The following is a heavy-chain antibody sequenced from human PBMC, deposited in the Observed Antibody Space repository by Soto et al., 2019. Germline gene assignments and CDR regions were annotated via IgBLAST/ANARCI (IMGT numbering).Heavy chain of an antibody. D-gene: IGHD6-25*01. V-gene: IGHV3-7*01. CDR1: GFTFGDYW. CDR3: VREGDSGFFS. J-gene: IGHJ5*02. Sequence: EVQLVESGGGLVQPGGSLRLSCATSGFTFGDYWRSWVRQAPGKRLEWVANTKQDESEKYYVGSVRGRFTISRDNAKNSLYLQLDCLRAEDTAVYFCVREGDSGFFSWGQGTLVTVSS. CDR2: TKQDESEK.